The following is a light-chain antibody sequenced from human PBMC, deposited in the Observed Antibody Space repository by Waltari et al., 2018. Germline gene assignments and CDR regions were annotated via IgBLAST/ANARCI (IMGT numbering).Light chain of an antibody. CDR3: CSYAGSYTYV. V-gene: IGLV2-11*01. Sequence: QSALTQPRSVSGSPGQSVTISCSGTSSDVGAYNYVSWYQQHPDKAPKLMIYDVSKRPSGVPDRFSGSKSGTTASLTISGLQAEDEADYYCCSYAGSYTYVFGTGTKVTVL. CDR2: DVS. J-gene: IGLJ1*01. CDR1: SSDVGAYNY.